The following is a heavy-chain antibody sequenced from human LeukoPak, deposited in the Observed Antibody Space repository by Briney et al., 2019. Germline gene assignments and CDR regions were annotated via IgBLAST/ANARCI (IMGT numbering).Heavy chain of an antibody. V-gene: IGHV4-30-2*01. CDR3: ARGVSVYYDSSGYYYFDY. Sequence: ASQTLSLTCTVSGGSISSGGYSWSWIRQPPGKGLEWIGNISHSGSTYYNPSLKSRVTISVDRSKNQFSLKLSSVTAADTAVYYCARGVSVYYDSSGYYYFDYWGQGTLVTVSS. CDR1: GGSISSGGYS. D-gene: IGHD3-22*01. CDR2: ISHSGST. J-gene: IGHJ4*02.